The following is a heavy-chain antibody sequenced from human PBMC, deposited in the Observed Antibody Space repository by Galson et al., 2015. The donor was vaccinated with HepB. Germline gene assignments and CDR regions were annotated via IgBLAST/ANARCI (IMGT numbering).Heavy chain of an antibody. D-gene: IGHD4-17*01. CDR3: ARVFDDYGPPNY. V-gene: IGHV3-21*01. J-gene: IGHJ4*02. CDR2: ITTYNYK. CDR1: GFCFSSYS. Sequence: SLRLSCAASGFCFSSYSMTWVRQAPGKGLEWVSSITTYNYKYQADSLKGRFTIYRDNAKNSLYLQMNSLRAEDTAVYYCARVFDDYGPPNYWGQGTLVTVSS.